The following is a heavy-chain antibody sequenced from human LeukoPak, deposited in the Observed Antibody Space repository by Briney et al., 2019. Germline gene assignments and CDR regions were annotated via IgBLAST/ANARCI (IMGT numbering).Heavy chain of an antibody. Sequence: GGSLRLSCVASGFTFTRSAMHWVRQAPGKGMEWVAFIQYDGDNKYYADSVKGRFTISRDDSQNTLYLQMNSLRVEDTAVYYCAKRWDSTWSYFDLWGQGTLVTVSS. V-gene: IGHV3-30*02. CDR2: IQYDGDNK. J-gene: IGHJ4*02. CDR3: AKRWDSTWSYFDL. D-gene: IGHD1-26*01. CDR1: GFTFTRSA.